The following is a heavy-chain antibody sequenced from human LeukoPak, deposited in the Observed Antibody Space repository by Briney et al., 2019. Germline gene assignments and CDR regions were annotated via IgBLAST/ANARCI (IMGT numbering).Heavy chain of an antibody. D-gene: IGHD3-3*01. J-gene: IGHJ6*02. CDR3: ARGHYEAPYYDFWSGYSHYYYYGMDV. CDR2: MNPNSGNT. CDR1: GYTFTSYD. Sequence: ASVKVSCKASGYTFTSYDINWVRQATGQGLEWMGWMNPNSGNTGYAQKFQGRVTMTRNTSISTAYMELSSLRSEDTAVYYCARGHYEAPYYDFWSGYSHYYYYGMDVWGQGTTVTVSS. V-gene: IGHV1-8*01.